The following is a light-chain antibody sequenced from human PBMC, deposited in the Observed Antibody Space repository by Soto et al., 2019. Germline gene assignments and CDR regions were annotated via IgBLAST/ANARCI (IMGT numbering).Light chain of an antibody. CDR3: QQYGNSGVT. CDR1: QSISSY. J-gene: IGKJ3*01. Sequence: ELTQSPATLSLSPGERATLSCRASQSISSYLAWYQHKPGQAPRLLIYDASSRATGIPDRFSGSGSGTDFTLTISRLEPEDFAVYYCQQYGNSGVTFGPGTKVDIK. V-gene: IGKV3-20*01. CDR2: DAS.